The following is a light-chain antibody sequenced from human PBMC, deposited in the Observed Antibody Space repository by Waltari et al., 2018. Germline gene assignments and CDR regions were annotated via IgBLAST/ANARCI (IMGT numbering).Light chain of an antibody. CDR3: QQYGGSPMYT. CDR1: QSVTSSF. V-gene: IGKV3-20*01. CDR2: GTS. J-gene: IGKJ2*01. Sequence: DSVLTQSPGTLSLSQGERATLSCWASQSVTSSFLAWYQQKPGQAPRLLIYGTSNRATGIPDRCSGSGSGTDFTLTISRLEPEDFAVYYCQQYGGSPMYTFGQGTRLEIK.